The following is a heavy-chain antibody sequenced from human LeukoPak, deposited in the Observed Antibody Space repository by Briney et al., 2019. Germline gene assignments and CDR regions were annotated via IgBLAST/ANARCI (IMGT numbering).Heavy chain of an antibody. CDR2: ICYSGST. D-gene: IGHD5-24*01. CDR3: ARGSRDGYATTGPLDY. V-gene: IGHV4-39*07. CDR1: GGSISSSSYY. Sequence: PPETLSLTCTVSGGSISSSSYYWGWIRQPPGKGLEWIGSICYSGSTYYNPSLKSRVTISVDTSKNQFSLKLSSVTAADTAVYYCARGSRDGYATTGPLDYWGQGTLVTVSS. J-gene: IGHJ4*02.